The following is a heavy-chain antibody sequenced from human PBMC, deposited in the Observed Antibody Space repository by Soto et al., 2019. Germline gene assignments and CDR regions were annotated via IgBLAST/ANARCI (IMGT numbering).Heavy chain of an antibody. CDR2: IYYSGST. Sequence: SETLSLTCTVSGGSISSSSYYWGWIRQPPGKGLEWIGSIYYSGSTYYNPSLKSRVTISVDTSKNQFSLKLSSVTAAGTAVYYCARHEGNDILTGYPLDYWGQGTLVTVSS. V-gene: IGHV4-39*01. J-gene: IGHJ4*02. D-gene: IGHD3-9*01. CDR1: GGSISSSSYY. CDR3: ARHEGNDILTGYPLDY.